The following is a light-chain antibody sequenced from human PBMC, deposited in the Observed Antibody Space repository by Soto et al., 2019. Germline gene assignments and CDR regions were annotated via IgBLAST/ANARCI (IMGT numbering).Light chain of an antibody. Sequence: QSVLTQSPSASASLGASVKLTCTLSSGHSNYAIAWHQQQSEKGPRYLMKLNSDGSHSKGDGIPDRFSGSSSGAERYLTIYGLQYEDEADYYCQTWGSGIVVFGGGTKLTVL. V-gene: IGLV4-69*01. J-gene: IGLJ2*01. CDR1: SGHSNYA. CDR3: QTWGSGIVV. CDR2: LNSDGSH.